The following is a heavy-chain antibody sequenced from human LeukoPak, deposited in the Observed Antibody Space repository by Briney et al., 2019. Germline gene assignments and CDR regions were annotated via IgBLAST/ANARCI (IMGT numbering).Heavy chain of an antibody. CDR3: ARPRFKQQLGGGFDY. CDR2: FYYSGST. D-gene: IGHD6-13*01. V-gene: IGHV4-39*01. Sequence: SETLSLTCTVSGGSISSDNYYWGWIRQPPGKGPEWIGTFYYSGSTYYSPSLKSRVTISVDTSKNQSVDTSKNQFSLKLSSVTAADTAVYYCARPRFKQQLGGGFDYWGQGTLVTVSS. CDR1: GGSISSDNYY. J-gene: IGHJ4*02.